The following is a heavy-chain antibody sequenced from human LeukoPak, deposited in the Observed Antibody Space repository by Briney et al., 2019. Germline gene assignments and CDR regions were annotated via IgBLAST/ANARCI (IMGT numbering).Heavy chain of an antibody. CDR3: ARRWVYDKRAFDA. Sequence: SETLSLTCTVSGGSISSYYWSWIRQPPGKGLEWIGCIYYSGSTNYNPSLKSRVTISVDTSKNHFSLKLSSVTAADTAVYYCARRWVYDKRAFDAWGQGQWSPSLQ. D-gene: IGHD3-16*01. CDR2: IYYSGST. CDR1: GGSISSYY. J-gene: IGHJ3*01. V-gene: IGHV4-59*08.